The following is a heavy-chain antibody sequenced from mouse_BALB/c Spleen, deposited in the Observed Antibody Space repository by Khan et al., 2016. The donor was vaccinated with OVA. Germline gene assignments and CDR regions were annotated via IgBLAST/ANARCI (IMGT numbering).Heavy chain of an antibody. Sequence: EVQLQESGPELMKPGASVKISCEASGYSFTSYYIHWVKQSHGKSLEWIGYIDPFNGGTSYNQKFKGKATLTLDQSSSTAYLHLSTLTSEDSAVYFCARGVLELRAYAMDYWGQGTSVTVSS. V-gene: IGHV1S135*01. CDR1: GYSFTSYY. CDR3: ARGVLELRAYAMDY. D-gene: IGHD1-1*01. J-gene: IGHJ4*01. CDR2: IDPFNGGT.